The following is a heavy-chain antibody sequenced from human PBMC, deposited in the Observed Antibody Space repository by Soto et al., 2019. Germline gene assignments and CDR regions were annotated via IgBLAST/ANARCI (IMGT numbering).Heavy chain of an antibody. D-gene: IGHD3-10*01. CDR3: ARNAYGSGSYYTKWFDP. J-gene: IGHJ5*02. V-gene: IGHV4-59*08. Sequence: PSETLSLTCTVSGGSISSYYWSWIRQPPGKGLEWIGYIYYSGSTNYNPSLKSRVTISVDTSKNQFSLKLSSVTAADTAVYYCARNAYGSGSYYTKWFDPWGQGTLVTVS. CDR1: GGSISSYY. CDR2: IYYSGST.